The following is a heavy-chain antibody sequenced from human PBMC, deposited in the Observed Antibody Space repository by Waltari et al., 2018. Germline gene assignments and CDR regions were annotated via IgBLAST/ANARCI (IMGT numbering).Heavy chain of an antibody. CDR2: IGTAGDT. D-gene: IGHD3-16*01. Sequence: EVQLVESGGGLVQPGGSLRLSCAASGFTFSSYDMPWVRQATGKGLEWVSAIGTAGDTYYPGSVKGRFTISRENAKNSLYLQMNSLRAGDTAVYYCARGLGGQIDDAFDIWGQGTMVTVSS. J-gene: IGHJ3*02. CDR3: ARGLGGQIDDAFDI. CDR1: GFTFSSYD. V-gene: IGHV3-13*01.